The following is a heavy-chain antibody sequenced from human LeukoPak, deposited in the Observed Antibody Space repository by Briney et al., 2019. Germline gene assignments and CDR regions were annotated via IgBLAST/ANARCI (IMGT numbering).Heavy chain of an antibody. J-gene: IGHJ5*02. CDR1: GGSISSSSYY. D-gene: IGHD3-10*01. Sequence: SQTLSLTCTVSGGSISSSSYYWGWIRQPPGKGLEWIGSIYYSGSTYYNPSLKTRFTISVDTFTSPLSLKLSSVTGADTAVYYCARVRLLWFGGFNWFDPWSEGTLVTVSS. CDR3: ARVRLLWFGGFNWFDP. CDR2: IYYSGST. V-gene: IGHV4-39*07.